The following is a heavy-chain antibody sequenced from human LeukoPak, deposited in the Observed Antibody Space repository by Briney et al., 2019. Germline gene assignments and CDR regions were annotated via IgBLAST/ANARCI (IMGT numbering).Heavy chain of an antibody. D-gene: IGHD4-23*01. CDR1: LDSTTSNF. CDR3: AATVVGGDDAFDI. Sequence: TSEALSLTCTVSLDSTTSNFWSWVRQPPGKGLEWIGYIYYSGSTYYNPSLKSRVTISVDTSKNQFSLKLSSVTAADTAVYYCAATVVGGDDAFDIWGQGTMVTVSS. CDR2: IYYSGST. V-gene: IGHV4-59*06. J-gene: IGHJ3*02.